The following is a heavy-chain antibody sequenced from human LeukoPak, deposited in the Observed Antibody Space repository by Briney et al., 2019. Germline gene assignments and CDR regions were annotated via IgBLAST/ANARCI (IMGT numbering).Heavy chain of an antibody. V-gene: IGHV3-7*03. CDR3: ARNDFHGGLDI. J-gene: IGHJ3*02. CDR2: IKQGGSEK. Sequence: GGSLRLSCAASGFTFSSYWMSWVRQAPGRGLDWVANIKQGGSEKYYVDSVKGRFTISRDDAKSSLYLQMNSLRAEDTAFYHCARNDFHGGLDIWGQGTMVTVSS. D-gene: IGHD3-3*01. CDR1: GFTFSSYW.